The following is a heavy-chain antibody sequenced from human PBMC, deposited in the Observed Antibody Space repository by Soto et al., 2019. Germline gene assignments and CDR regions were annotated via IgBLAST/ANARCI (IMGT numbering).Heavy chain of an antibody. Sequence: VQLVESGGNLVQPGGSLRLSCEASGFTFNNSWMTWVRQAPGKGLEWVASIKADGNEKYYVDSVKGRFTISRDNTKNSLDLQMNSLRAEDTAAYFCPRANLGPFDYWGQGTLVTVSS. CDR2: IKADGNEK. V-gene: IGHV3-7*05. CDR1: GFTFNNSW. CDR3: PRANLGPFDY. J-gene: IGHJ4*02.